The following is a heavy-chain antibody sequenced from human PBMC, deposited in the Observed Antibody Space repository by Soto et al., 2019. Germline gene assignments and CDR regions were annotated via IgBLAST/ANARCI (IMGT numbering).Heavy chain of an antibody. V-gene: IGHV1-69*01. J-gene: IGHJ3*02. D-gene: IGHD1-26*01. CDR1: GGTFSNYA. CDR3: ASRGVANSRDALDI. Sequence: QVQLVQSGAEVKKPGTSVKVSCEVSGGTFSNYAITWVRQAPGQGLEWLGGAIPVYGSTNYAQKFQGRVTITAGESATTTFRELSSLRSDDTAVYYFASRGVANSRDALDIWGQGTLVTVS. CDR2: AIPVYGST.